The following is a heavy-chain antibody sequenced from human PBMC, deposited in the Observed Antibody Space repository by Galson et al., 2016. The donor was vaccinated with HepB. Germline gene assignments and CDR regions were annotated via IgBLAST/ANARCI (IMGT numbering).Heavy chain of an antibody. CDR3: ARDNVAVAANLDY. J-gene: IGHJ4*02. Sequence: LSLTCTVSGTSISRGNWWTWVRHSPGNGLEWIGEVFRTGSINYNPSLEICVSISVDTSENQFSLTLNSVTAADTAVYYCARDNVAVAANLDYWGQGTQVTVSS. CDR2: VFRTGSI. D-gene: IGHD2-15*01. CDR1: GTSISRGNW. V-gene: IGHV4-4*02.